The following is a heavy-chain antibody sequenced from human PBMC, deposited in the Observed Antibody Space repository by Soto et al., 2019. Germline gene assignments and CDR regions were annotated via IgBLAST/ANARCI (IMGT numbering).Heavy chain of an antibody. CDR1: GYTFTGYY. CDR2: INPNSGGT. Sequence: ASVKVSCKASGYTFTGYYMHWVRQAPGQGLEWMGWINPNSGGTNYAQKFQGWVTMTRDTSISTAYMELSRLRSDDTAVYYCARVKIPTGTYDFWSGYDYYGMDVWGQGTTVTVSS. V-gene: IGHV1-2*04. D-gene: IGHD3-3*01. CDR3: ARVKIPTGTYDFWSGYDYYGMDV. J-gene: IGHJ6*02.